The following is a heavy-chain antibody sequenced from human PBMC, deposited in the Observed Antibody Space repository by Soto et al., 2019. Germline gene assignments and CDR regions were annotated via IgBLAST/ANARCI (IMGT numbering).Heavy chain of an antibody. CDR1: GGSISSYY. Sequence: SETLSLTCTVSGGSISSYYWSWIRQPPGKGLEWIGYIYYSGSTNYNPSLKSRVTISVDTSKNQFSLKLSSVTAADTAVYYCARTRWAFYFDYWGQGTLVTVSS. J-gene: IGHJ4*02. CDR3: ARTRWAFYFDY. D-gene: IGHD1-26*01. CDR2: IYYSGST. V-gene: IGHV4-59*01.